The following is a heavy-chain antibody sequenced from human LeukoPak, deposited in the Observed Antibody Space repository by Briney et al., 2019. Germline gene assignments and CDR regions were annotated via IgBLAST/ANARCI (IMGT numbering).Heavy chain of an antibody. J-gene: IGHJ4*02. CDR1: GGSISSYY. D-gene: IGHD2-15*01. CDR2: IYYSGST. Sequence: SETVSLTCTVSGGSISSYYWSWIRQPPGKGLEWIGYIYYSGSTNSNPSLKSRVTISVDTSKNQFSLKVSSVTAADTAVYYCARALTPGYCSGGTCSYFDYWGQGTLVTVSS. CDR3: ARALTPGYCSGGTCSYFDY. V-gene: IGHV4-59*01.